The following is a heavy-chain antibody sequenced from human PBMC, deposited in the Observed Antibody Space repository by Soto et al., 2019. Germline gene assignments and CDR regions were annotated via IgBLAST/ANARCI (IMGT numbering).Heavy chain of an antibody. CDR3: ARDPVLLWFGELFVNLGYYYYYGMDV. J-gene: IGHJ6*02. CDR2: INPSGGST. D-gene: IGHD3-10*01. V-gene: IGHV1-46*03. Sequence: QVQLVQSGAEVKKPGASVKVSCKASGYTFTSYYMHWVRQAPGQGLEWMGIINPSGGSTSYAQKFQGRVTMTRDTSTSTVYMELSSLRSEDTAVYYCARDPVLLWFGELFVNLGYYYYYGMDVWGQGTTVTVSS. CDR1: GYTFTSYY.